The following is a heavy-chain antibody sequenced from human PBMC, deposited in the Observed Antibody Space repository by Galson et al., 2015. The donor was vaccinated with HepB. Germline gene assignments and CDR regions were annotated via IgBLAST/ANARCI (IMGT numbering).Heavy chain of an antibody. CDR1: GYSFTNYW. D-gene: IGHD5-12*01. CDR2: IDPSDSYT. CDR3: ARLRPVVGTMADYYYYGMDV. V-gene: IGHV5-10-1*01. Sequence: QSGAEVKKPGESLRISCKGSGYSFTNYWITWVRQMPGKGLEWMGRIDPSDSYTNYSPSFQGHVTISADKSISTAYVQWSSLKASDTAMYYCARLRPVVGTMADYYYYGMDVWGQGTTVTVSS. J-gene: IGHJ6*02.